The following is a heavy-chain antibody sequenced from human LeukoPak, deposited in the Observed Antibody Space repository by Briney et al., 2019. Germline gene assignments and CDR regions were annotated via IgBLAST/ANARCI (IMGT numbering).Heavy chain of an antibody. D-gene: IGHD2-2*01. J-gene: IGHJ3*02. V-gene: IGHV4-61*02. CDR2: IYTSGST. CDR3: ARAADVVPAANDAFDI. Sequence: PSETLSLTCTVSGGSISSGSYYWSWIRQPAGKGLEWIGRIYTSGSTNYNPSLKSRVTISVDASKNQFSLKLSSVTAADTAVYYCARAADVVPAANDAFDIWGQGTMVTVSS. CDR1: GGSISSGSYY.